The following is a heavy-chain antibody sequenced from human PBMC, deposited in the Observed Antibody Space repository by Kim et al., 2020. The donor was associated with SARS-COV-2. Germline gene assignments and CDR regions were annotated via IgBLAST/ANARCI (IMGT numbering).Heavy chain of an antibody. CDR2: ISYDGSNK. CDR3: ARAGIWFGDYDAFDI. CDR1: GFTFSSYA. D-gene: IGHD3-10*01. J-gene: IGHJ3*02. V-gene: IGHV3-30*04. Sequence: GGSLRLSCAASGFTFSSYAMHWVRQAPGKGLEWVAVISYDGSNKYYADSVKGRFTISRDNSKNTLYLQMNSLRAEDTAVYYCARAGIWFGDYDAFDIWGQGTMVTVSS.